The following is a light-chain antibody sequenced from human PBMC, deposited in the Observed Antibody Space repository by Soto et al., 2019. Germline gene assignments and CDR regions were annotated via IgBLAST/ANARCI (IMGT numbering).Light chain of an antibody. J-gene: IGLJ3*02. Sequence: QPVLTQPPSASGSPGQSVTISCTGTTSDVGGYNYVSWYQQHPGKAPKVMLYEVNKRPSGVPDRFSGSKSGNTASLTVSGLQAEDEADYYCCAYAGASWVFGGGTKLTVL. V-gene: IGLV2-8*01. CDR3: CAYAGASWV. CDR2: EVN. CDR1: TSDVGGYNY.